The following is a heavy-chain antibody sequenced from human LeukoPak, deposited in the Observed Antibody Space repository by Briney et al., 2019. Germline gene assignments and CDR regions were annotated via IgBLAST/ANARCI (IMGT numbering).Heavy chain of an antibody. V-gene: IGHV4-4*07. CDR1: GGPICSYY. J-gene: IGHJ4*02. CDR3: ARTRGEYYDILTGYYQPPAPYYFDY. Sequence: SETLSLTCTVSGGPICSYYWSWIRQPAGKGREWIGRIYTSGSTNYNPSLKSRVTMSVDTSKNQFSLKLSSVTAADTAVYYRARTRGEYYDILTGYYQPPAPYYFDYWGQGTLVTVSS. D-gene: IGHD3-9*01. CDR2: IYTSGST.